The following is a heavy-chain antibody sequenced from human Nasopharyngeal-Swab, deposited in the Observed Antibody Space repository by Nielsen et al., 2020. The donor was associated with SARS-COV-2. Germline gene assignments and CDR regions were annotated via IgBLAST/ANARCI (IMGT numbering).Heavy chain of an antibody. Sequence: GESLKISCAASGFTFSSYAMHWVRQAPGKGLEWEAVISFDGSTKYYADSVKGRFTISRDYSKNTLYLQMNSLRAEDTAVYYCARVLLTHYYYYMDVWGKGTTVTVSS. CDR3: ARVLLTHYYYYMDV. D-gene: IGHD2-21*02. CDR1: GFTFSSYA. CDR2: ISFDGSTK. V-gene: IGHV3-30-3*01. J-gene: IGHJ6*03.